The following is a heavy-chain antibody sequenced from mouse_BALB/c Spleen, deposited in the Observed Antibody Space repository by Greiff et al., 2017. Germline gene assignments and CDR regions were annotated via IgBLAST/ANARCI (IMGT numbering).Heavy chain of an antibody. J-gene: IGHJ4*01. CDR3: ARGGNPYAMDY. Sequence: EVKLMESGGGLVKPGGSLKLSCAASGFTFSSYAMSWVRQTPEKRLEWVASISSGGSTYYPDSVKGRFTISRDNARNILYLQMSSLRSEDTAMYYCARGGNPYAMDYWGQGTSVTVSS. CDR1: GFTFSSYA. V-gene: IGHV5-6-5*01. CDR2: ISSGGST. D-gene: IGHD2-1*01.